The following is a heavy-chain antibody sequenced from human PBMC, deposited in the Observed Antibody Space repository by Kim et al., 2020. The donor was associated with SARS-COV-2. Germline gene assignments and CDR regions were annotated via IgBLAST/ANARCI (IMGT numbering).Heavy chain of an antibody. Sequence: SETLSLTCTVSGGSITGSYWSWVRQPPGKGLEWIGHIYDSGTTEYNPSLKSRAIISADTSKNQFSLKLTSVTPADTAVYFCARDGYGSGSYGWFDPWGQG. CDR1: GGSITGSY. D-gene: IGHD3-10*01. V-gene: IGHV4-59*01. CDR2: IYDSGTT. CDR3: ARDGYGSGSYGWFDP. J-gene: IGHJ5*02.